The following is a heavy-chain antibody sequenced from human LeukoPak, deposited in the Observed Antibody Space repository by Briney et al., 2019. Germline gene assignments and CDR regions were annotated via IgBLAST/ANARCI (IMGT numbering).Heavy chain of an antibody. Sequence: SETLSLTCAVSGSSISSSYYGAWIRQPPGKGLEWIATISHSGSTYYNPSHKSRVTISVDMSQNQHSLRLNSVTVADTAVYFCARVNTVMATFDYWGQGTPVTVSS. CDR3: ARVNTVMATFDY. CDR1: GSSISSSYY. D-gene: IGHD5-24*01. CDR2: ISHSGST. J-gene: IGHJ4*02. V-gene: IGHV4-38-2*01.